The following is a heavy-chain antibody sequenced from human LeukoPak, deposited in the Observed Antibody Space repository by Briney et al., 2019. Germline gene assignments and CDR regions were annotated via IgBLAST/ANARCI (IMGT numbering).Heavy chain of an antibody. CDR3: ARHIVVVVAAPGGGRAYFDY. Sequence: SETLSLTCTVSGGSISSSSYYWGWIRQPPGKGLEWIGSIYYSGSTYYNPSPKSRVTISVDTSKNQFSLKLSSVTAADTAVYYCARHIVVVVAAPGGGRAYFDYWGKGTLVTVSS. D-gene: IGHD2-15*01. V-gene: IGHV4-39*01. J-gene: IGHJ4*02. CDR2: IYYSGST. CDR1: GGSISSSSYY.